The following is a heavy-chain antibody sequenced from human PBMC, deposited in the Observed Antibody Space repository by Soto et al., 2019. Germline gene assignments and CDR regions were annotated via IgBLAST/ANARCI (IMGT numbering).Heavy chain of an antibody. J-gene: IGHJ4*02. Sequence: ESGGGVVQPGRSLRLSCAASGFTFSSYAMHWVRQAPGKGLEWVAVISYDGSNKYYADSVKGRFTISRDNSKNTLYLQMNSLRAEDTAVYYCARTSDYWGQGTLVTVSS. CDR1: GFTFSSYA. V-gene: IGHV3-30-3*01. CDR3: ARTSDY. CDR2: ISYDGSNK.